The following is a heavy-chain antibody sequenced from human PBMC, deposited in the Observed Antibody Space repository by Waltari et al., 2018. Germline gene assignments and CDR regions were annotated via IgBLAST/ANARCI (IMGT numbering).Heavy chain of an antibody. CDR3: ARGVPGTTPLAFDY. CDR2: RSPSLCTA. V-gene: IGHV1-69*12. J-gene: IGHJ4*02. CDR1: GGTFSSYA. D-gene: IGHD1-7*01. Sequence: QVQLVQSGAEVKKPGSSVKVSCKASGGTFSSYAISWVRQAPGQGLGWVGGRSPSLCTANYARKFQDRVTITADEATSTAYMELSSLRSEDTAVYYCARGVPGTTPLAFDYWGQGTLVTVSS.